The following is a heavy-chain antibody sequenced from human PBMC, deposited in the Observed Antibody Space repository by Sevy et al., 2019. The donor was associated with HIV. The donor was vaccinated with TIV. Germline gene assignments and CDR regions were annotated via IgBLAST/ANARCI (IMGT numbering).Heavy chain of an antibody. CDR2: ISSSSSTI. J-gene: IGHJ6*02. V-gene: IGHV3-48*02. CDR3: ARGPGGANTAKDYYYYGMDV. Sequence: GGSLRLSCAASGFTFSSYSMNWVRQAPGKGLEWVSYISSSSSTIYYADSVKGRFTISRDNAKKSLYLQMNSLRDEETAVYYCARGPGGANTAKDYYYYGMDVWGQGTTVTVSS. CDR1: GFTFSSYS. D-gene: IGHD3-16*01.